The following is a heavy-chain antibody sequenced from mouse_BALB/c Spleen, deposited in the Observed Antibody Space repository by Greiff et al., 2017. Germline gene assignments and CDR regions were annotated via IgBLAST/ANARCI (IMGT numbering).Heavy chain of an antibody. Sequence: EVQLQQSGPELVKPGASVKMSCKASGYTFTSYVMHWVKQKPGQGLEWIGYINPYNDGTKYNEKFKGKATLTSDKSSSTAYMELSSLTSEDSAVYYCARSGDYVSFAYWGQGTLVTVSA. V-gene: IGHV1-14*01. CDR3: ARSGDYVSFAY. CDR2: INPYNDGT. D-gene: IGHD2-4*01. CDR1: GYTFTSYV. J-gene: IGHJ3*01.